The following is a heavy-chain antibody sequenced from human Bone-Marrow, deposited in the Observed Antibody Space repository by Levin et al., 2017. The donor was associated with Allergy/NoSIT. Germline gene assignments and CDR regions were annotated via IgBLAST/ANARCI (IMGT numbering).Heavy chain of an antibody. CDR3: ARDIVLVPAAMSPVLHAFDI. CDR2: IYHSGST. J-gene: IGHJ3*02. Sequence: ESLKISCTVSGYSISSGYYWGWIRQPPGKGLEWIGSIYHSGSTYYNPSLKSRVTISVDTSKNQFSLKLSSVTAADTAVYYCARDIVLVPAAMSPVLHAFDIWGQGTMVTVSS. CDR1: GYSISSGYY. D-gene: IGHD2-2*01. V-gene: IGHV4-38-2*02.